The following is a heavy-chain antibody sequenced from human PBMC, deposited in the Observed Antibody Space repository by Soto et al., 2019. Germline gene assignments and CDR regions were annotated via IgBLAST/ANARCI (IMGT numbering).Heavy chain of an antibody. J-gene: IGHJ4*02. D-gene: IGHD2-2*01. CDR1: GFXFSTYA. CDR3: AKDKGGRYCSRTSCLYSFDY. Sequence: EVQLLESGGGLVQPGGSLRLSCTASGFXFSTYAMSWVRQAPGKGLEWVSTISDSGSTYYADSVKGRFTISRDNSKNTLYLEMNSLRAEDTAVYYCAKDKGGRYCSRTSCLYSFDYWGQGTLVTVSS. CDR2: ISDSGST. V-gene: IGHV3-23*01.